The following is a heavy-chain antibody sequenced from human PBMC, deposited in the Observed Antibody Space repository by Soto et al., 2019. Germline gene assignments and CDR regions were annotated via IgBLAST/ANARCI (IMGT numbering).Heavy chain of an antibody. J-gene: IGHJ6*02. D-gene: IGHD1-1*01. Sequence: EVQVVESGGGLVQPGGSLRLSCAASGFTVSSDYMSWVRQAPGKGLEWASVIYSGGTTSYADSVKGRCTISRDNSKNTLYLQMNSLRAEDTAVYYCARDPGDRNGVSVWGQGTTVTVSS. CDR1: GFTVSSDY. V-gene: IGHV3-66*01. CDR2: IYSGGTT. CDR3: ARDPGDRNGVSV.